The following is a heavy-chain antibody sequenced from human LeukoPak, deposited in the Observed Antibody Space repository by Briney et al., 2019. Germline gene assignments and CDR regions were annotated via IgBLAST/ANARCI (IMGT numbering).Heavy chain of an antibody. Sequence: PSETLSLTCTVSGGSISNYYWSWIRQPPGKGLEWIGYIYYSGSTKYNPSLKSRVTISVDTSKNQFSLKLSSVTAADTAVYYCARDGAFAVWGQGALVTVSS. CDR3: ARDGAFAV. D-gene: IGHD2/OR15-2a*01. CDR1: GGSISNYY. CDR2: IYYSGST. J-gene: IGHJ4*02. V-gene: IGHV4-59*01.